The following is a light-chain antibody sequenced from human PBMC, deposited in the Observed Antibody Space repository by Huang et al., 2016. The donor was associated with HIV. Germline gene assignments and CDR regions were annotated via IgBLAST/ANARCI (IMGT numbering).Light chain of an antibody. CDR1: KNMLYKSNNKNF. Sequence: DIVMTQSPDTLAVSLGDRAAINCNYSKNMLYKSNNKNFLAWYQHKPGQPPKLLIYCASAMEDGVPERFSGSGSGTNFTHTISSLLPEDVTVYYCQQIYTPPYTFGQGTKVEIK. CDR3: QQIYTPPYT. V-gene: IGKV4-1*01. J-gene: IGKJ2*01. CDR2: CAS.